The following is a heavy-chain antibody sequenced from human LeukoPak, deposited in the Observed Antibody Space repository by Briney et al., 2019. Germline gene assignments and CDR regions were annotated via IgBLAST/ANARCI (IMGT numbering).Heavy chain of an antibody. D-gene: IGHD6-13*01. CDR2: ISYDGSNK. CDR1: GFTFSSYG. J-gene: IGHJ6*02. Sequence: GGSLRLSCAASGFTFSSYGMHWVRQAPGKGLEWVAVISYDGSNKYYADSVKGRFTISRDNSKNTLYLQMNSLRAEDTAVYYCAKDLSSSRKDYYYYGMDVWGQGTTVTVSS. V-gene: IGHV3-30*18. CDR3: AKDLSSSRKDYYYYGMDV.